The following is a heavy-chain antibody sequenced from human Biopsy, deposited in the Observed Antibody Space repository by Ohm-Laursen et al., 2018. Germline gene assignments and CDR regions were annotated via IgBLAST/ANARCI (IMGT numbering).Heavy chain of an antibody. Sequence: GASAKVSCKAPGGTFSNYGVNWVRQAPGQGLEWLGGNIPILGTGNYAQKFQDRVTVAADTSTSTATMELRSLRSDDTAVYYCATKLAGYFHHWGQGTLVIVSS. CDR3: ATKLAGYFHH. CDR1: GGTFSNYG. V-gene: IGHV1-69*06. CDR2: NIPILGTG. J-gene: IGHJ1*01.